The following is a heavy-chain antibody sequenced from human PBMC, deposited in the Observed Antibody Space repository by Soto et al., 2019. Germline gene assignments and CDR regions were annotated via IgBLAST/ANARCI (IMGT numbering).Heavy chain of an antibody. D-gene: IGHD4-17*01. CDR2: IKCSGGET. CDR1: GYTFTNYY. Sequence: ASVKVSCKTSGYTFTNYYMHWVRQAPGQGLEWMGIIKCSGGETTYADSVKGRFTISRHNSKNTLYLLMNSLRAEDTAVYYCARDFRPPYGVRYFDYWGQGTLVTVSS. V-gene: IGHV1-46*04. CDR3: ARDFRPPYGVRYFDY. J-gene: IGHJ4*02.